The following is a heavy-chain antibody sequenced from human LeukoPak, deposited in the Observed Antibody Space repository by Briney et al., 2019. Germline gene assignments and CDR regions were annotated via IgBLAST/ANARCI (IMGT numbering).Heavy chain of an antibody. D-gene: IGHD6-13*01. CDR2: ISYDGS. V-gene: IGHV3-30-3*01. CDR1: GFTFSSYA. Sequence: PGGSLTLSCAASGFTFSSYAMHWARQAPGKGLEWVAVISYDGSNADSVKGRFTVSRDNSKNTLYLQMNSLRAEDTAVYYCARQTIAAAGTLDYWGQGTLVTVSS. CDR3: ARQTIAAAGTLDY. J-gene: IGHJ4*02.